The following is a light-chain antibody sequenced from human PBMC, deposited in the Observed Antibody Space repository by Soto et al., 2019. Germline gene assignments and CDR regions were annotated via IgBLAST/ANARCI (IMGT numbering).Light chain of an antibody. CDR2: DAS. Sequence: EMVLTQSPGTLSLSPGERATLSCRASQSVSSGYLAWYQQKPGQAPRLLIYDASGRATGIPDMFSGSGSGTDFTLTISRLEPEDFAVYFCQQYGSSPSLTFGGGTRVEIK. V-gene: IGKV3-20*01. J-gene: IGKJ4*01. CDR3: QQYGSSPSLT. CDR1: QSVSSGY.